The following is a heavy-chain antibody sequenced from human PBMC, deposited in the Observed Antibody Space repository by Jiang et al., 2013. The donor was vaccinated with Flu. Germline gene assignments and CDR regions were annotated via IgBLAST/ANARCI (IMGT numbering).Heavy chain of an antibody. CDR1: GGSISSSNW. CDR2: IYHSGST. J-gene: IGHJ5*02. V-gene: IGHV4-4*02. Sequence: GPGLVKPSGTLSLTCAVSGGSISSSNWWSWVRQPPGKGLEWIGEIYHSGSTNYNPSLKSRVTISVDKSKNQFSLKLSSVTAADTAVYYCARGYCSSTSCYGPNWFDPWGQGTLVTVSS. D-gene: IGHD2-2*01. CDR3: ARGYCSSTSCYGPNWFDP.